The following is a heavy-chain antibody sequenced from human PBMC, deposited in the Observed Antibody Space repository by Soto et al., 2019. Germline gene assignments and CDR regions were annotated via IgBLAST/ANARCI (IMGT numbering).Heavy chain of an antibody. J-gene: IGHJ5*02. CDR2: IYYSGST. CDR3: ARDSFAVGYKDSSGYYYEGNWFDP. V-gene: IGHV4-59*01. Sequence: SETLSLTCTVSGGSISSYYWSWIRQPPGKGLEWIGYIYYSGSTNYNPSLKSRVTISVDTSKNQFSLKLSSVTAADTAVYCCARDSFAVGYKDSSGYYYEGNWFDPWGQGTLVTVSS. CDR1: GGSISSYY. D-gene: IGHD3-22*01.